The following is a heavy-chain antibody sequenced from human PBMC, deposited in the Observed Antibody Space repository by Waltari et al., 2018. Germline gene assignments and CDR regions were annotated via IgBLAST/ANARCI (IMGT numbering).Heavy chain of an antibody. J-gene: IGHJ4*02. Sequence: QVQLQQWGAGLLKPSETLSLTCAVYGGSFSGYYWSWIRQPPGKGLEWIGEIIHSGSTNYNPSRKRRVTISVDTSKNQFSLKLSSVTAAYTAVYYCASFMYSFWSGYLFDYWGQGTLVTVSS. D-gene: IGHD3-3*01. CDR1: GGSFSGYY. CDR2: IIHSGST. CDR3: ASFMYSFWSGYLFDY. V-gene: IGHV4-34*12.